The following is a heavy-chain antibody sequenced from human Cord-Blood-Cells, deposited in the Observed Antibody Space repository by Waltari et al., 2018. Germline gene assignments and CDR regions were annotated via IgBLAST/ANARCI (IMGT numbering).Heavy chain of an antibody. CDR1: GYSFTSYW. Sequence: EVQLVQSGAAVKKPGESLMISCKGSGYSFTSYWIGWVRQMPGKGLEWMGIIYPGDSDTRYSPSFQGQVTISADKSISTAYLQWSSLKASDTAMYYCARLDPAAGDPGSYYFDYWGQGTLVTVSS. CDR3: ARLDPAAGDPGSYYFDY. CDR2: IYPGDSDT. D-gene: IGHD6-13*01. V-gene: IGHV5-51*03. J-gene: IGHJ4*02.